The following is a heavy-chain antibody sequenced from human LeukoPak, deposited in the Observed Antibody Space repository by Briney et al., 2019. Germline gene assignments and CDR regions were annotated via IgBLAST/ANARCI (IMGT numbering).Heavy chain of an antibody. Sequence: TSETLSLTCTVSGGPITSSAYYWVWVRQSPGRGLEWLGSIYNNGDTYYNPSFESRVTIAIETSKNQFSLKMTSVTAADTAAHYCTSRGFRLPLDAFDVWGQGTRVAVSS. D-gene: IGHD5-24*01. CDR1: GGPITSSAYY. CDR3: TSRGFRLPLDAFDV. J-gene: IGHJ3*01. CDR2: IYNNGDT. V-gene: IGHV4-39*01.